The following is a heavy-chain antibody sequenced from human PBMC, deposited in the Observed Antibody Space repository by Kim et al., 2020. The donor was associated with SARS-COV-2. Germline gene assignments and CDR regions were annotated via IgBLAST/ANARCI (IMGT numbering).Heavy chain of an antibody. V-gene: IGHV3-30*01. CDR3: ARDSIAAAGTFFDY. D-gene: IGHD6-13*01. J-gene: IGHJ4*02. Sequence: AEPLQGRFTIPIDNSKNTLYLQMNSLRAEDTAVYYCARDSIAAAGTFFDYWGQGTLVTVSS.